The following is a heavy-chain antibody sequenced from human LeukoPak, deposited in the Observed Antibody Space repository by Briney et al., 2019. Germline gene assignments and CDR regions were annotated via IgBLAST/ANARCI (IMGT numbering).Heavy chain of an antibody. CDR1: GGTFSSYA. V-gene: IGHV1-69*05. CDR2: IIPIFGTA. Sequence: SVKVSCKASGGTFSSYAFSWVRQAPGQGLEWMGRIIPIFGTANYAQKFQGRVTITTDESTSTAYMELSSLRSEDTAVYYCARVANWNELPDSWGQGTLVTVSS. D-gene: IGHD1-1*01. J-gene: IGHJ4*02. CDR3: ARVANWNELPDS.